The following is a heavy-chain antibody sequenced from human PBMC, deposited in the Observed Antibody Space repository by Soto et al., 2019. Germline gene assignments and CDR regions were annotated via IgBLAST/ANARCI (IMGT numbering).Heavy chain of an antibody. Sequence: PPETLSLTCAVYGGSFSGYYWSWIRQPPGKGLEWIGEINHSGSTNYNPSLKSRVTISVDTSKNQFSLKLSSVTAADTAVYYCARELGMATIGYFDYWGQGTLVTVSS. CDR2: INHSGST. CDR3: ARELGMATIGYFDY. J-gene: IGHJ4*02. V-gene: IGHV4-34*01. D-gene: IGHD7-27*01. CDR1: GGSFSGYY.